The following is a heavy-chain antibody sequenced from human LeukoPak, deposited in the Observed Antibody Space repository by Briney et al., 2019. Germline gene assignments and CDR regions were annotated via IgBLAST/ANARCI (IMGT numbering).Heavy chain of an antibody. V-gene: IGHV3-7*01. CDR2: IKQDGSEK. CDR3: ARDISGIAVAGTSYYYYYMDV. J-gene: IGHJ6*03. D-gene: IGHD6-19*01. CDR1: GFTFSSYW. Sequence: PGKSLRLSCAASGFTFSSYWMSWVRQAPGKGLEWVANIKQDGSEKYYVDSVKGRFTISRDNAKNSLYLQMNSLRAEDTAVYYCARDISGIAVAGTSYYYYYMDVWGKGTTVTISS.